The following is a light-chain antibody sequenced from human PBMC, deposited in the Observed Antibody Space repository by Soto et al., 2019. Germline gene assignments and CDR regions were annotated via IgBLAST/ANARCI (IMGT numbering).Light chain of an antibody. CDR3: QQYNSYSGT. CDR1: QSISNW. Sequence: DIQMTQSPSTLSASVGDRVTITCRASQSISNWLAWYQQKPGKAPKLLIYKASTFESGVPPRFSGSGSGTDFTLTISSLQPDDFATYYCQQYNSYSGTFGRGTKVEI. CDR2: KAS. V-gene: IGKV1-5*03. J-gene: IGKJ4*02.